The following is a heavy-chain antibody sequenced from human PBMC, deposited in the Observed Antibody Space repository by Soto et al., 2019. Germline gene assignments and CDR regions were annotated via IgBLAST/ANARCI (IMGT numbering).Heavy chain of an antibody. J-gene: IGHJ4*02. Sequence: QVQLQQWGAGLLKPSETLSLNCAVNGGSLSHYYWSWIRQPPGKGLEWIGEIKGDGRTNYSPSLKSRATISSDTSNNQFSLRLYAVTAADTGVYYCARGQEGVVATHWDQVTLVTVSS. CDR2: IKGDGRT. V-gene: IGHV4-34*01. CDR3: ARGQEGVVATH. CDR1: GGSLSHYY. D-gene: IGHD5-12*01.